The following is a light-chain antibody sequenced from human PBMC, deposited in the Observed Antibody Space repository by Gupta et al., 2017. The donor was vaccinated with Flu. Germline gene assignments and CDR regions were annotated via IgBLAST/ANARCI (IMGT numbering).Light chain of an antibody. CDR2: DAS. V-gene: IGKV1-39*01. CDR1: QKISRF. CDR3: LQSYSSPWT. J-gene: IGKJ1*01. Sequence: PSSLSAALGERVAITCRASQKISRFLNWYQQKPGEAPKLLISDASTLQSGVPTRFSGGGSGTKFTLIISNLQPEDFATYSCLQSYSSPWTFGQGTKVEIK.